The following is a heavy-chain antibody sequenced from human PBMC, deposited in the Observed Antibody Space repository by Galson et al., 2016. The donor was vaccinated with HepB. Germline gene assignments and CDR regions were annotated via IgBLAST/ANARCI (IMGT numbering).Heavy chain of an antibody. CDR1: GGTFSTYG. D-gene: IGHD4-23*01. V-gene: IGHV1-69*06. J-gene: IGHJ4*02. CDR3: ASGGGYGGEFDY. Sequence: SVKVSCKASGGTFSTYGLSWVRQAPGQGLEWMGGIIPIFGTANYAQNFQGRVTIIADKFTSTAYMELSSLRSEDTAVYYCASGGGYGGEFDYWGQGTLVTVSS. CDR2: IIPIFGTA.